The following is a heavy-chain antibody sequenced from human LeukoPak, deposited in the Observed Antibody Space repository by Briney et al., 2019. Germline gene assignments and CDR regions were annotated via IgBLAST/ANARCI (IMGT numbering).Heavy chain of an antibody. CDR1: GYTFTGYY. CDR3: ARTRVRDSSGYYYG. J-gene: IGHJ4*02. Sequence: ASVKVSCKASGYTFTGYYMHWVRQAPGQGLEWMGWINPNSGGTNYAQKFQGRVTMTRDTSISTAYMELSRLRSDDTAVYYCARTRVRDSSGYYYGWGQGTLVTVSS. D-gene: IGHD3-22*01. V-gene: IGHV1-2*02. CDR2: INPNSGGT.